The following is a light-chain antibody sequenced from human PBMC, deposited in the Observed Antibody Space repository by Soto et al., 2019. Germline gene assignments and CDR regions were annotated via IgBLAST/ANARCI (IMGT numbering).Light chain of an antibody. J-gene: IGKJ1*01. Sequence: EIVLTHSPGTLSLSPVEIATRSCRASQSVSSNLAWYQQKPGQAPRLLIYDASNRATGIPDRFSGSGSGTDFTLTISRLEPEDFAVYYCQQYGSSGTFGQGTKVDIK. CDR3: QQYGSSGT. V-gene: IGKV3-20*01. CDR1: QSVSSN. CDR2: DAS.